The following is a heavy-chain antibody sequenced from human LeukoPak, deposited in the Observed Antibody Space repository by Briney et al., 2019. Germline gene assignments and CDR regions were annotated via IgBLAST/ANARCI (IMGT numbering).Heavy chain of an antibody. V-gene: IGHV4-59*01. CDR3: ARAVGTIFGVDSRQQAFDY. D-gene: IGHD3-3*01. CDR2: IYYSGGT. CDR1: GGSISSYY. Sequence: PSETLSLTCTVSGGSISSYYWSWIRQPPGKGLEWIGYIYYSGGTNYNPSLKSRVTISVETTKNQFSLKLSSVTAADTAVYYCARAVGTIFGVDSRQQAFDYWGQGTLVTVSS. J-gene: IGHJ4*02.